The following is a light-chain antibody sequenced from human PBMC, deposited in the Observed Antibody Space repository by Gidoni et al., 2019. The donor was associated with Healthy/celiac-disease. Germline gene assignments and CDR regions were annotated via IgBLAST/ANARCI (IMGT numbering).Light chain of an antibody. CDR3: SSYTSSSTLYV. Sequence: QSALTQPASVSGSPGQSLTISCTGTSSDVGGYNYVSWYQQHPGTAPKLMIYEVSNRPSGVSHRFSGSKSGNTASLTISGLQAEDEADYYCSSYTSSSTLYVFGTGTKVTVL. J-gene: IGLJ1*01. V-gene: IGLV2-14*01. CDR2: EVS. CDR1: SSDVGGYNY.